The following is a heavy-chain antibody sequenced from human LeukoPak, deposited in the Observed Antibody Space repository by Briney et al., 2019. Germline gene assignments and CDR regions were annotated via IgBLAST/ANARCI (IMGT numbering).Heavy chain of an antibody. Sequence: GGSLRHSCAASGLTFSDYYMNWVRQAPGKGLEWVSSISSSSSYIYYADSVKGRFTISRDNAKNSLYLQMNSLRAEDTAVYYCARERAAYYYMDVWGKGTTVTVSS. V-gene: IGHV3-21*01. CDR3: ARERAAYYYMDV. CDR1: GLTFSDYY. D-gene: IGHD6-25*01. CDR2: ISSSSSYI. J-gene: IGHJ6*03.